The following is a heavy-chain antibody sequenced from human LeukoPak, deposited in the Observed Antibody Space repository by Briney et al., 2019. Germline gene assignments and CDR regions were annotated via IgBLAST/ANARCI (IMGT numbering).Heavy chain of an antibody. CDR1: GGSFSGFF. CDR2: ITHSGSI. V-gene: IGHV4-34*01. Sequence: PSETLSLTCAVEGGSFSGFFCSWIRQSPGKGLEWIGEITHSGSINYNPSLKSRVTISLDTSKTQFSLKVSSVTAADTAVYYCARYYYDSSGYSFDYWGQGTLVTVSS. D-gene: IGHD3-22*01. CDR3: ARYYYDSSGYSFDY. J-gene: IGHJ4*02.